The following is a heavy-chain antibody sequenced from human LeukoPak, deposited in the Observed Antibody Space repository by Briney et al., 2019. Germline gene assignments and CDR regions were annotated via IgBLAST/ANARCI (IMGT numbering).Heavy chain of an antibody. CDR1: GFTFSNYP. D-gene: IGHD6-13*01. V-gene: IGHV3-30*02. CDR3: AKEGVYSSSSISYYYYYYMDV. Sequence: GGSLRLSCAASGFTFSNYPMHWVRQAPGKGLEWVAFIRYDGSSEYYADSVKGRFTISRDNSKNTLYLQMNSLRAEDTAVYYCAKEGVYSSSSISYYYYYYMDVWGKGTTVTVSS. CDR2: IRYDGSSE. J-gene: IGHJ6*03.